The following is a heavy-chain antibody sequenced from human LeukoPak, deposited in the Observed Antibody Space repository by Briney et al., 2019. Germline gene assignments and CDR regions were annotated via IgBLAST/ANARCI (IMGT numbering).Heavy chain of an antibody. V-gene: IGHV1-8*01. CDR3: TRAPVPGNY. J-gene: IGHJ4*02. CDR2: MNPHSGNT. Sequence: ASVKVSCRASGYTFTTYDINWVRQASGQGLEWMGWMNPHSGNTGYAQKFQGRVTMTRDTSINTAYTELSSLTSDDTAVYYCTRAPVPGNYWGQGTLVTVSS. D-gene: IGHD3-10*01. CDR1: GYTFTTYD.